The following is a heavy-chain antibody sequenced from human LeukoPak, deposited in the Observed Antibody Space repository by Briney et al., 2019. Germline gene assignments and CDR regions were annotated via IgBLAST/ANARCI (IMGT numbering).Heavy chain of an antibody. V-gene: IGHV4-61*08. D-gene: IGHD1-26*01. Sequence: SSETLSLTCAVSGGSISSGGYYWSWIRQPPGKGLEWIGYIYYSGSTNYNPSLKSRVTISVDTSKNQFSLKLSSVTAADTAVYYCARTFSGSYYHYGMDVWGQGTTVTVSS. CDR3: ARTFSGSYYHYGMDV. CDR2: IYYSGST. J-gene: IGHJ6*02. CDR1: GGSISSGGYY.